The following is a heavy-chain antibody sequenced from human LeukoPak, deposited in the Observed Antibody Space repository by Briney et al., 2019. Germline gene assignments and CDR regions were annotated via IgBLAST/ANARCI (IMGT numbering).Heavy chain of an antibody. CDR2: IDCSGNT. Sequence: PSETLSLTCTVSGGSISSSSYYWVWIRQPPGKGLEWGGSIDCSGNTYYNPSLKSRVTISVDTSKTQFSLKLSSVTAADTAVYYCARILEIVVVPADREEYFDYWGQGTLVTVSS. CDR1: GGSISSSSYY. D-gene: IGHD2-2*03. J-gene: IGHJ4*02. CDR3: ARILEIVVVPADREEYFDY. V-gene: IGHV4-39*01.